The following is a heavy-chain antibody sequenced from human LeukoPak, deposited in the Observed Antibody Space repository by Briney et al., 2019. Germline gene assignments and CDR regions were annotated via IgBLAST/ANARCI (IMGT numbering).Heavy chain of an antibody. D-gene: IGHD1-26*01. CDR2: INPSGGST. Sequence: ASVKVSCKASGYTFTSYYMHWVRQAPGQGLEWMGIINPSGGSTSYAQKFQGRVTMTRDTSTSTVYMELNRLRSDDTAVYYCARDVGVGAPDVWGQGTTVTVSS. CDR1: GYTFTSYY. CDR3: ARDVGVGAPDV. V-gene: IGHV1-46*01. J-gene: IGHJ6*02.